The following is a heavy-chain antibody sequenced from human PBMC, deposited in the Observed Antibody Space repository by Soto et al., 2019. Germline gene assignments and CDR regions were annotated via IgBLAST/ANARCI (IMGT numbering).Heavy chain of an antibody. CDR2: INHSGST. D-gene: IGHD3-10*01. V-gene: IGHV4-34*01. J-gene: IGHJ6*02. Sequence: PSETLSLTCAVYGGSFSGYYWSWIRQPPGKGLVWIGEINHSGSTNYNPSLKSRVTISVDTSKNQFSLKLSSVTAADTAVYYCARGTGSGFGEYYYYYYGMDVWGQGTTVTVSS. CDR3: ARGTGSGFGEYYYYYYGMDV. CDR1: GGSFSGYY.